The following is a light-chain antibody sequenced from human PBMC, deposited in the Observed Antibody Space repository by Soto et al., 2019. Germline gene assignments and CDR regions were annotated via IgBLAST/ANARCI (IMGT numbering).Light chain of an antibody. CDR1: SSDVGGYNF. J-gene: IGLJ1*01. CDR3: SSYTSRDTRV. CDR2: EVT. V-gene: IGLV2-14*01. Sequence: QSALTQPASVSGSPGQSITISCTGTSSDVGGYNFVSWYQQHPGKAPKLIIYEVTNRPAGVSNRFSGSKSGNTASLTISGLQAEDEADYYCSSYTSRDTRVFGTGTKLTVL.